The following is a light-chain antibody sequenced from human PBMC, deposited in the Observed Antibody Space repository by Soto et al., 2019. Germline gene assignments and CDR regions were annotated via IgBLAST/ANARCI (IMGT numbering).Light chain of an antibody. Sequence: EIELTQSPATLSLSPGERATLSCRASQSVSNYLVWYQQKSGLAPRLLIYDASKSATGIPARFSGSGSGTDFPLTISSLQPEDVAVYYCQQRDKSITFGQGTRLEIK. CDR2: DAS. V-gene: IGKV3-11*01. CDR1: QSVSNY. J-gene: IGKJ5*01. CDR3: QQRDKSIT.